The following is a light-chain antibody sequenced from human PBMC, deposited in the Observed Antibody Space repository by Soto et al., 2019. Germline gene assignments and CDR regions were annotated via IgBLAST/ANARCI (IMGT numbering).Light chain of an antibody. J-gene: IGLJ2*01. CDR3: SSYTSSSTPYVV. CDR2: DVS. Sequence: QSVLTQPASVSGSPGQSTTISCTGTSSDVGGYNYVSWYQQYPGKAPKLVIYDVSNRPSGVSDRLSGSKSGNTASLTISGLQAEDEADYYCSSYTSSSTPYVVFGGGTKLTVL. V-gene: IGLV2-14*01. CDR1: SSDVGGYNY.